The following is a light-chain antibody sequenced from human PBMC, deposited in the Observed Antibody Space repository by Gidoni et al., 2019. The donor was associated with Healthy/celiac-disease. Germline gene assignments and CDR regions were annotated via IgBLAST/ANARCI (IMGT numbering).Light chain of an antibody. CDR3: SSYTSSSTWV. J-gene: IGLJ3*02. V-gene: IGLV2-14*01. CDR2: EVS. CDR1: SSDVGGSNY. Sequence: QSALTQPASVSGSPGQSSTISCTGTSSDVGGSNYVSWYQQHPGKVPKLMIYEVSNRPSGVSNRFSGSKSGNTAYLTISGLQAEDEADYYCSSYTSSSTWVFGGGTKLTVL.